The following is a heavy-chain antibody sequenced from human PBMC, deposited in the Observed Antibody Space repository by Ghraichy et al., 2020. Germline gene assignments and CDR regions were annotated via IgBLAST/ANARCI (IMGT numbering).Heavy chain of an antibody. CDR3: ARHWKSSSWYSINWFDP. Sequence: SETLSLTCTVSGGSISSSSYYWGWIRQPPGKGLEWIGSIYYSGSTYYNPSLKSRVTISVDTSKNQFSLKLSSVTAADTAVYYCARHWKSSSWYSINWFDPWGQGTPVTVPS. CDR1: GGSISSSSYY. D-gene: IGHD6-13*01. J-gene: IGHJ5*02. V-gene: IGHV4-39*01. CDR2: IYYSGST.